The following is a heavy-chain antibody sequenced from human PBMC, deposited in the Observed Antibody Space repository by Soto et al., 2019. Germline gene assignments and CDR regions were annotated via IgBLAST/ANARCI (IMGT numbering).Heavy chain of an antibody. J-gene: IGHJ4*02. Sequence: QVQLVQSGAEVKKPGASVKVSCQASGYTFASHYIHWVRQAPGQGLEWMGVINPNGGNTRYAQRFHDRLTRTTDTPTNTVYLDLSSLSSDDTAVYYCGRDTSGLDYWGQGTLVTVSS. CDR1: GYTFASHY. CDR2: INPNGGNT. CDR3: GRDTSGLDY. V-gene: IGHV1-46*01.